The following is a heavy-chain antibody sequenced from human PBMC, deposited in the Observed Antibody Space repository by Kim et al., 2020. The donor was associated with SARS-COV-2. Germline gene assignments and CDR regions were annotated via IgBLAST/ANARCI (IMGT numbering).Heavy chain of an antibody. CDR1: GFTFSSYA. J-gene: IGHJ5*02. CDR3: AKFQGTEEDYGDYAGDDWFDP. V-gene: IGHV3-23*01. CDR2: ISGSGGST. Sequence: GGSLRLSCAASGFTFSSYAMSWVRQAPGKGLEWVSAISGSGGSTYYADSVKGRFTISRDNSKNTLYLRMNSLRAEDTAVYYCAKFQGTEEDYGDYAGDDWFDPCGRGTLVPVCS. D-gene: IGHD4-17*01.